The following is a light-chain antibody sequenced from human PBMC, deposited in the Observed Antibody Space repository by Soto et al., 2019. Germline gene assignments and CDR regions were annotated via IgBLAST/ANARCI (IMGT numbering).Light chain of an antibody. J-gene: IGLJ2*01. CDR3: SSFTSSNTVL. CDR2: NVS. Sequence: LTQPASVSGSPGQSITISCTGTSSDVGGYNYVSWYQQHPGKAPKLIIYNVSNRPSGVSNRFSGSKSGNTASLTISGLQAEDEGHYYCSSFTSSNTVLFGGGTKLTVL. V-gene: IGLV2-14*01. CDR1: SSDVGGYNY.